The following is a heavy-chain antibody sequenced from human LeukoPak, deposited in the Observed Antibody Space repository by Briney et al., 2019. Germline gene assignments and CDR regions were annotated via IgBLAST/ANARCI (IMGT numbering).Heavy chain of an antibody. D-gene: IGHD2-15*01. CDR1: GFIFRRYW. Sequence: GGSLRLSCAVSGFIFRRYWMHWVRQVPGKGLVWVSRINSDGRTTRYADSVKGRFTISRHNAKNTLYLQVNSLRAEDTAIYYCAREGECAGGTCSDPSRELDVWGQGTLVTVSS. J-gene: IGHJ4*02. CDR3: AREGECAGGTCSDPSRELDV. CDR2: INSDGRTT. V-gene: IGHV3-74*01.